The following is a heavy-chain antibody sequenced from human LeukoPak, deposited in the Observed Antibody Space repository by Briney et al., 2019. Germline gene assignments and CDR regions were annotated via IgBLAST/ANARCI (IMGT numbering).Heavy chain of an antibody. V-gene: IGHV3-66*01. Sequence: GGSLRLSCAASGFTVSSNYMSWVRQAPGKGLEWVSVIYSGGSTYYAGSVKGRFTISRDNSKNTLYLQMNSLRAEDTAVYYCARDLWDFWSGYYLYWGQGTLVTVSS. J-gene: IGHJ4*02. CDR1: GFTVSSNY. CDR3: ARDLWDFWSGYYLY. D-gene: IGHD3-3*01. CDR2: IYSGGST.